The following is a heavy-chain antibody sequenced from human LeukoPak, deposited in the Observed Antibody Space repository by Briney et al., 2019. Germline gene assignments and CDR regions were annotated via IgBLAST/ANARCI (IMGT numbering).Heavy chain of an antibody. D-gene: IGHD3-22*01. CDR2: ISSSSSYI. CDR3: ARGHLYYYDSSGYYDAFDM. CDR1: GFAFSSYN. Sequence: GGSLRLSCAASGFAFSSYNMNWVRQAPGKGLEWVSSISSSSSYIYYADSVKGRLTISRDNAKNSLYLQMNSLRAEDTAVYYCARGHLYYYDSSGYYDAFDMWGQGTMVTVSS. J-gene: IGHJ3*02. V-gene: IGHV3-21*01.